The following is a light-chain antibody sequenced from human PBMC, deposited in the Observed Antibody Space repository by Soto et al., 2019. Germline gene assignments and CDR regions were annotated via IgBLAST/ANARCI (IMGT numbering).Light chain of an antibody. Sequence: QSALTQPRSVSGSPGQSVTISCTGTSTDVGGYNYVSWYQQHPGKVPKLMLYDVSKRPSGVPDRFSGSKSGNTASLTISGPQAEDEADYYCCSYAGRDTLYVFGSGSMVTVL. V-gene: IGLV2-11*01. J-gene: IGLJ1*01. CDR3: CSYAGRDTLYV. CDR2: DVS. CDR1: STDVGGYNY.